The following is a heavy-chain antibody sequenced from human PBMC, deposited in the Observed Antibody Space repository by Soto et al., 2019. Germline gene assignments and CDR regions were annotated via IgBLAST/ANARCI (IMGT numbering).Heavy chain of an antibody. V-gene: IGHV1-69*13. CDR2: IIPIFGTA. J-gene: IGHJ6*02. CDR3: ARVSDFCSSTSCYRYYGMDV. Sequence: SVKVSCKASGGTFSSYAISWVRQAPGQGLEWMGGIIPIFGTANYAQKFQGRVTITADESTGTAYMELSSLRSEDTAVYYCARVSDFCSSTSCYRYYGMDVWGQGTTVTVSS. D-gene: IGHD2-2*01. CDR1: GGTFSSYA.